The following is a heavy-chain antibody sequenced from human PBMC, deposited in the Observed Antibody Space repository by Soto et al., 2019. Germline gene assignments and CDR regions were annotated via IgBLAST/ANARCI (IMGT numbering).Heavy chain of an antibody. CDR1: GFTFDDYA. CDR3: AKDLGYSGYGMDV. Sequence: DVQLVESGGGLVQPGRSLRLSCAASGFTFDDYAMHWVRQAPGKGLEWVSGISWNSGSIGYADSVKGRFTISRDNAKNSLYLQMNSLRAEDTALYYCAKDLGYSGYGMDVWGKGTTVTVSS. V-gene: IGHV3-9*01. J-gene: IGHJ6*04. D-gene: IGHD5-12*01. CDR2: ISWNSGSI.